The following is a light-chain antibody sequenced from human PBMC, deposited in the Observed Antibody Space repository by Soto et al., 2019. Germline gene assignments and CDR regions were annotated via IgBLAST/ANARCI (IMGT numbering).Light chain of an antibody. Sequence: SARTQPASVSGSPGQSITISCNGTSSDVGGYIYVSWYRQHPGKAPKPIIYEVSNRPSGVSNRFSGSKSGNTASLTISGLQAEDEADYYCSSYTSMTTLVFGTGTKVTVL. CDR3: SSYTSMTTLV. J-gene: IGLJ1*01. V-gene: IGLV2-14*01. CDR2: EVS. CDR1: SSDVGGYIY.